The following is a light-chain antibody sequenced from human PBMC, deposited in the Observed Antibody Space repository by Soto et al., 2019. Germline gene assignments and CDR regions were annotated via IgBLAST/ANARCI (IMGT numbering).Light chain of an antibody. V-gene: IGLV2-14*03. J-gene: IGLJ1*01. Sequence: QYVLTQPASVSGSPGQSITISCTGTSSDVGGYNYVSWYQQHPGKAPKLMIYDVSNRPSGVSNRFSASKSGNTASLTISGLQAEDEADYYCSSYTSSTTSSFGTGTKLTVL. CDR3: SSYTSSTTSS. CDR1: SSDVGGYNY. CDR2: DVS.